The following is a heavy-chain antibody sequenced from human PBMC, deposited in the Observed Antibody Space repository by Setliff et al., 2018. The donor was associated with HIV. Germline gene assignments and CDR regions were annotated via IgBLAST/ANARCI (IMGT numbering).Heavy chain of an antibody. D-gene: IGHD6-19*01. CDR1: GYSFTSYW. Sequence: GESPKISCKGSGYSFTSYWISWVRQMPGKGLEWMGRIDPSDSYTNYSPSFQGHVTISADKSISTAYLQWSSLKASDTAMYYCARRSTAVAGTPYYYYTDVWGKGTTVTVSS. V-gene: IGHV5-10-1*01. CDR2: IDPSDSYT. J-gene: IGHJ6*03. CDR3: ARRSTAVAGTPYYYYTDV.